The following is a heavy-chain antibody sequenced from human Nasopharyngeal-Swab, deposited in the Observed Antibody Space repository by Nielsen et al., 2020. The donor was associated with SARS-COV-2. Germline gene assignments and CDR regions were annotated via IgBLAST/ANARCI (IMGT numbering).Heavy chain of an antibody. V-gene: IGHV4-39*07. CDR1: GGSISSSSYS. J-gene: IGHJ4*02. CDR2: IYYSGST. Sequence: GSLRLSCTVSGGSISSSSYSWGWIRQPPGKGLEWIGSIYYSGSTYYNPSLQSRATISVDTSKNQFSLKLSSVTAAGTAVYYCARDGWFGELLYPPFDYWGQGTLVTVSS. CDR3: ARDGWFGELLYPPFDY. D-gene: IGHD3-10*01.